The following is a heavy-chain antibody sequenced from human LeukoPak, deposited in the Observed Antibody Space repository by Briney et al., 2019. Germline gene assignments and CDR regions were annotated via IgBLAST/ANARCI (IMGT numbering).Heavy chain of an antibody. J-gene: IGHJ3*02. D-gene: IGHD1-26*01. Sequence: SETLSLNCTVSGGSFSGVGYYWSWIRQHPGKGLEWIGYIDFTGTAYYNPSLKSRLIISVDPSKKHFSLRLSSVTAADTAVYYCARDRGGTYDAFDIWGQGPMVTVSS. V-gene: IGHV4-31*03. CDR1: GGSFSGVGYY. CDR2: IDFTGTA. CDR3: ARDRGGTYDAFDI.